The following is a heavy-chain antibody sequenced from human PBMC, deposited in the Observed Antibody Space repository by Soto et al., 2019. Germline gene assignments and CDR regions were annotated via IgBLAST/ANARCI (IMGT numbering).Heavy chain of an antibody. CDR1: GYSFTSCW. D-gene: IGHD3-10*01. Sequence: PGESLKISCKGSGYSFTSCWVGWVRQMPGKGLEWMGIIYPGDSDTRYSPSFQGQVTISADKSISTAYLQWSSLKASDTAMYYCASSAYDGSYYMSYYYYGMDVWGQGTTVTVSS. CDR2: IYPGDSDT. J-gene: IGHJ6*02. CDR3: ASSAYDGSYYMSYYYYGMDV. V-gene: IGHV5-51*01.